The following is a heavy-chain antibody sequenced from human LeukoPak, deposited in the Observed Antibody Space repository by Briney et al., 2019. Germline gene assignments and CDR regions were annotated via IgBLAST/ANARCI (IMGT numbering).Heavy chain of an antibody. Sequence: GGSLRLSCAASGLTVSSNYMSWVRQAPGKGLEWVSIIYSGDSTNDAESVKGRFTISRDNSKNTLYLQMNSLRVEDTAVYSCARLGRDDAFDIWGQGTMVTVSS. CDR1: GLTVSSNY. CDR2: IYSGDST. J-gene: IGHJ3*02. CDR3: ARLGRDDAFDI. V-gene: IGHV3-66*01. D-gene: IGHD3-10*01.